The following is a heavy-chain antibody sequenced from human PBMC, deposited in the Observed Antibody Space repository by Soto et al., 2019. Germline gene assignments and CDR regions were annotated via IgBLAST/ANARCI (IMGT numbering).Heavy chain of an antibody. CDR3: ARDFLALGRGAFDI. D-gene: IGHD7-27*01. J-gene: IGHJ3*02. CDR1: GYTFTSYG. V-gene: IGHV1-18*01. CDR2: ISAYNGNT. Sequence: PGESLKISCKASGYTFTSYGISWVRQAPGQGLEWIGWISAYNGNTNYAQKLQGRVTMTADTSTSTAYMELRSLRSDDTAVYYCARDFLALGRGAFDIWGQGTMVTVSS.